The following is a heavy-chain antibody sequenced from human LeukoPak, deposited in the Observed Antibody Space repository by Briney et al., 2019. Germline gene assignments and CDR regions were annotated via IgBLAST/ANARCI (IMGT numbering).Heavy chain of an antibody. CDR3: ARDSARRDGYNFDY. CDR1: GFTFSNFG. CDR2: ISYDGSKK. J-gene: IGHJ4*02. D-gene: IGHD5-24*01. Sequence: GRSLRLSCEASGFTFSNFGIHWVRQAPGKGLEWVALISYDGSKKRFADSVKGRFTISRDNPKNTLYLQMNSLRGEDTAVYYCARDSARRDGYNFDYWGQGTLVTVSS. V-gene: IGHV3-30*03.